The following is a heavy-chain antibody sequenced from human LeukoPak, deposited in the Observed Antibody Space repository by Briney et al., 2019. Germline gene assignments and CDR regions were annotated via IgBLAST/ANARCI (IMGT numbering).Heavy chain of an antibody. CDR3: ARQGDYYDSSGYPPFDY. D-gene: IGHD3-22*01. CDR2: IYYTGST. J-gene: IGHJ4*02. V-gene: IGHV4-59*01. Sequence: SETLSLTCSVSGGSISGYHWSWIRQPPGKGLEVIGYIYYTGSTHYNPSLKSRVTISLDTSKNQFSLKLNSVTAADTAVYYCARQGDYYDSSGYPPFDYWGQGTLVTVSS. CDR1: GGSISGYH.